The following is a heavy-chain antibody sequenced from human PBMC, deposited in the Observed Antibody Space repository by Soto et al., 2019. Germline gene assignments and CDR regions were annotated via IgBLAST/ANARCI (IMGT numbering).Heavy chain of an antibody. J-gene: IGHJ3*02. Sequence: QVQLQESGPGLVKPSQTLSLTCTVSGGSITSDGYYWNWIRQDPGKGLEWIGFIYYTGSTNYNPSLKSRVTISMGTSKNQFSLMLTSVTAADTAVYYCARDRVTLIRGYDAFDIWGQGTMVTVSS. CDR2: IYYTGST. CDR3: ARDRVTLIRGYDAFDI. V-gene: IGHV4-31*03. CDR1: GGSITSDGYY. D-gene: IGHD3-10*01.